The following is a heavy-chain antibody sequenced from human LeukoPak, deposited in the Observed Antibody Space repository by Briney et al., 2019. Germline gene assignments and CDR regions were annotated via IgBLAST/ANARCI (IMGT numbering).Heavy chain of an antibody. D-gene: IGHD3-22*01. CDR3: ARLSGYYFYFDY. CDR1: GFTVSSNY. J-gene: IGHJ4*02. CDR2: IYSGGST. V-gene: IGHV3-66*01. Sequence: GGSLRLSCAASGFTVSSNYMSWVRQAPGKGLEWVSVIYSGGSTYYADSVKGRFTISRDNFKNTLYLQMNSLRAEDTAVYYCARLSGYYFYFDYWGQGTLVTVSS.